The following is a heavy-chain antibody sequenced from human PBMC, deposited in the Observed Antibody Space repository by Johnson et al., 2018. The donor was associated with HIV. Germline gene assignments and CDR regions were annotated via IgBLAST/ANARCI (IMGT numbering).Heavy chain of an antibody. J-gene: IGHJ3*02. CDR1: KFTVSSNY. D-gene: IGHD3-16*01. CDR2: IYSDGST. Sequence: EVQLVESGGGLVQPGGSLRLSCAASKFTVSSNYMSWVRQAPGKGLEWVSVIYSDGSTYYADSVKGRFTISRDNSTNTLYLQMNSLRAEDTAVYYCARQLGHWGAFDIWGQGTMVTVSS. CDR3: ARQLGHWGAFDI. V-gene: IGHV3-66*04.